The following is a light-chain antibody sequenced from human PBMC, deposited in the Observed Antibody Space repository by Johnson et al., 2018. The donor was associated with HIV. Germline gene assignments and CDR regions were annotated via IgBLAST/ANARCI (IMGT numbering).Light chain of an antibody. CDR2: ENN. CDR3: ATWYRSLTIGGV. V-gene: IGLV1-51*02. Sequence: QSVLTQPPSVSAAPGQKVTVSCSGSSSNLGSNYVSWYQQLPGTAPKLLIYENNKRPSGIPDRFFGSKSGTSATLGITGLHTGYAADYYCATWYRSLTIGGVFGSVTKVSVL. J-gene: IGLJ1*01. CDR1: SSNLGSNY.